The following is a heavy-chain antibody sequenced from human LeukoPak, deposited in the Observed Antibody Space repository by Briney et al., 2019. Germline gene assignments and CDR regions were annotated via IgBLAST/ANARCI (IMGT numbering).Heavy chain of an antibody. V-gene: IGHV4-59*10. CDR1: GGSFSGYY. CDR3: ARGDYYDSGGYPDY. Sequence: SETLSLTCAVYGGSFSGYYWSWIRQPAGKGLEWIGRIYTSGSTNYNPSLKSRVTISVDTSKNQFSLKLSSVTAADTAVYYCARGDYYDSGGYPDYWGQGTLVTVSS. CDR2: IYTSGST. D-gene: IGHD3-22*01. J-gene: IGHJ4*02.